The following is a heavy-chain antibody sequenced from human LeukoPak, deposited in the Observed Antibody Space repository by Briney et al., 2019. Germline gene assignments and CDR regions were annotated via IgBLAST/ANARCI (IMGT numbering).Heavy chain of an antibody. CDR3: AKDQQWLVPTPCYFDY. J-gene: IGHJ4*02. Sequence: PGGSLRLSCAASGFTFSDYYMSWVRQAPGKGLEWVSAISGSGGSTYYADSVKGRFTISGDNSKNTLYLQMNSLRAEDTAVYYCAKDQQWLVPTPCYFDYWGQGTLVPVSS. CDR1: GFTFSDYY. V-gene: IGHV3-23*01. D-gene: IGHD6-19*01. CDR2: ISGSGGST.